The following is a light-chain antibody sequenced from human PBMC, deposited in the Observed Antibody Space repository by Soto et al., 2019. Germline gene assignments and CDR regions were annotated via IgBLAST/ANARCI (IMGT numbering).Light chain of an antibody. Sequence: DIEMTQSPSSLSASVGDRVTITCRASQSISNYLNWYQHKPGKAPKLPIYAASSLQSGVPTRFSGSGSGTDFTLTISRLQPEDFATYYCQQRYGTPLTFGGGTKIEIK. J-gene: IGKJ4*01. CDR1: QSISNY. V-gene: IGKV1-39*01. CDR3: QQRYGTPLT. CDR2: AAS.